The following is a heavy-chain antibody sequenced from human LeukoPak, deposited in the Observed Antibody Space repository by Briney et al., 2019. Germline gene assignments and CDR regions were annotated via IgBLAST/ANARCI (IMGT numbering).Heavy chain of an antibody. D-gene: IGHD3-10*01. V-gene: IGHV4-38-2*01. Sequence: PSETLSLTCAVSGYSISSGYYWGWIRQPPGKGLEWIGSIYHSGSTYYNPSLKSRVTISVDTSKNQFSLKLSSVTAADTAVYYCARGAGAFDYWGQGTLVTVSS. CDR2: IYHSGST. CDR1: GYSISSGYY. J-gene: IGHJ4*02. CDR3: ARGAGAFDY.